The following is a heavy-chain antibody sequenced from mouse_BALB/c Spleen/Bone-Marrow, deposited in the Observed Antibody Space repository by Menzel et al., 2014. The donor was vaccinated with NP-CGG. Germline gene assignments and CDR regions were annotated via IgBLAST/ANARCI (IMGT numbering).Heavy chain of an antibody. CDR1: GFTFSSYA. CDR2: ISSGGSYT. V-gene: IGHV5-9-1*01. Sequence: DVRLVESGGCLVTPGDSLELSCPSSGFTFSSYAMSWVRQTPEKKLEWVATISSGGSYTYYPDSVKGALTISGDNANNTLYLQMSSMSSEATAMYYCARHGIARLLDYWGQGTTLTVSS. CDR3: ARHGIARLLDY. J-gene: IGHJ2*01.